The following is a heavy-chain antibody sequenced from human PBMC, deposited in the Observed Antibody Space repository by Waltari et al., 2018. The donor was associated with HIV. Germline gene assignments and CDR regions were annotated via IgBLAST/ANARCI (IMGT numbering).Heavy chain of an antibody. Sequence: QVQLVQSGAEVKKPGSSVKVSCKASGGTYSSYAISWVRQAPGQGLEWMGGIIPIFGTANYAQKFQGRVTITADESTSTAYMELSSLRSEDTAVYYCARAKDYYDSSGYYYYFDYWGQGTLVTVSS. J-gene: IGHJ4*02. CDR2: IIPIFGTA. CDR3: ARAKDYYDSSGYYYYFDY. D-gene: IGHD3-22*01. V-gene: IGHV1-69*01. CDR1: GGTYSSYA.